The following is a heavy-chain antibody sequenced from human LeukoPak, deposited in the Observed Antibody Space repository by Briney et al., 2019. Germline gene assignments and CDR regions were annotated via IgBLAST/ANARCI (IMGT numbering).Heavy chain of an antibody. Sequence: SETLSLTCAVSGGSISSSNWWSWVRQPPGKGLEWIGEIYHSGSTNYNPSLKSRVTISVDKSKNQFPLKLSSVTAADMAVYYCARLDAGYSSGLDYWGQGTLVTVSS. V-gene: IGHV4-4*02. CDR3: ARLDAGYSSGLDY. CDR1: GGSISSSNW. J-gene: IGHJ4*02. D-gene: IGHD6-25*01. CDR2: IYHSGST.